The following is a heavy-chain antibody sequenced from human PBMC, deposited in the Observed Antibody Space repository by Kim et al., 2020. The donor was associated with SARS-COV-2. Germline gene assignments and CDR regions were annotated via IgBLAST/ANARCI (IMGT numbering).Heavy chain of an antibody. CDR1: GFTFSSYA. CDR3: ARASHFDWLLSPHTGPLDY. CDR2: ISYDGSNK. J-gene: IGHJ4*02. D-gene: IGHD3-9*01. Sequence: GGSLRLSCAASGFTFSSYAMHWVRQAPGKGLEWVAVISYDGSNKYYADSVKGRFTISRDNSKNTLYLQMNSLRAEDTAVYYCARASHFDWLLSPHTGPLDYWGQGTLVTVSS. V-gene: IGHV3-30*04.